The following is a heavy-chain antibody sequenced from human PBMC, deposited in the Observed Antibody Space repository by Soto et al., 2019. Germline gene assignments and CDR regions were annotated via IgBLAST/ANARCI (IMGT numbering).Heavy chain of an antibody. CDR1: GFTFSNAW. D-gene: IGHD3-3*02. J-gene: IGHJ3*01. CDR2: IKRKTDGGTT. Sequence: EVQLVESGGGLVKPGGSLRLSCAASGFTFSNAWMSWVRQAPGKGLEWVGRIKRKTDGGTTDYAVPVKGRFTISRDDSTNTLYVQTRPLKPEITAVYYWTTIFGVVTTEAVDLWGQGTMVTVPS. CDR3: TTIFGVVTTEAVDL. V-gene: IGHV3-15*01.